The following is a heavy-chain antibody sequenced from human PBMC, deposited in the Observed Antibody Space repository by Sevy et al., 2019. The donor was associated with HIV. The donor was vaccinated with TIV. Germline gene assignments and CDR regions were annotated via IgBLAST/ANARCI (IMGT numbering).Heavy chain of an antibody. CDR1: GYTLTELS. V-gene: IGHV1-24*01. J-gene: IGHJ4*02. D-gene: IGHD3-22*01. CDR2: FDPEDGET. Sequence: ASVKVSCKVSGYTLTELSMHWVRQAPGKGLEWMGGFDPEDGETIYAQKFQGRVTMTEDTSTDTAYMELSSLRSEDTAGYYCATDIGYYDSSGPGDYWGQGTLVTVSS. CDR3: ATDIGYYDSSGPGDY.